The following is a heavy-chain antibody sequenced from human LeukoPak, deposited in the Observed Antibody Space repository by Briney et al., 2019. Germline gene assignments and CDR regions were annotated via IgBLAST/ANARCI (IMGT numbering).Heavy chain of an antibody. D-gene: IGHD6-13*01. CDR3: ARQKYSSSWYVWFDP. CDR2: IYPGDSDT. J-gene: IGHJ5*02. V-gene: IGHV5-51*01. CDR1: GYSFATYW. Sequence: GESLKISCKGSGYSFATYWIGWVRQMPGKGLEWMGIIYPGDSDTRYSPSFQGQVTISADKSISTAYLQWSSLKASDTAMYYCARQKYSSSWYVWFDPWGQGTLATVSS.